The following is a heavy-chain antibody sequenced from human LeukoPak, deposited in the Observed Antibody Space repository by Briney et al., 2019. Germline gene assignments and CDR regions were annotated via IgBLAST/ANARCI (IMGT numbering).Heavy chain of an antibody. D-gene: IGHD3-22*01. CDR2: INHSGST. CDR1: GGSFSGYY. J-gene: IGHJ3*02. V-gene: IGHV4-34*01. Sequence: SETLSLTCAVYGGSFSGYYWSWIRQPPGKGLEWIGEINHSGSTNYNPSLKSRVTILVDTSKNQFSLKLSSVTAADTAVYYCARDNYYDSSGYHDAFDIWGQGTMVTVSS. CDR3: ARDNYYDSSGYHDAFDI.